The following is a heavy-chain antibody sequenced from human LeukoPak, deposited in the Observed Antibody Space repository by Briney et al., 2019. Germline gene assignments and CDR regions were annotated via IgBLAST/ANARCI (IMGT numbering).Heavy chain of an antibody. CDR3: ARDQVGATTGGGSY. Sequence: GGSLRLSCAASGFTFSSYSMNWVRQAPGKGLEWVSSISSSSSYIYYADSVKGRFTISRDNAKNSLYLQMNSLRAEDTAVYYCARDQVGATTGGGSYWGQGTLVTVSS. J-gene: IGHJ4*02. D-gene: IGHD1-26*01. CDR1: GFTFSSYS. V-gene: IGHV3-21*01. CDR2: ISSSSSYI.